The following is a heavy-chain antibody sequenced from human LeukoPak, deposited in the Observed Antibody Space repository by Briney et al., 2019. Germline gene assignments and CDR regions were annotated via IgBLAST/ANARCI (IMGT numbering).Heavy chain of an antibody. D-gene: IGHD1-26*01. CDR2: IKQDGSEK. Sequence: PGGSLRLSCAASGFTFSSYWMSWVRQAPGKGLEWVANIKQDGSEKYYVDSVKGRFTISRDNAKNSLYLQMNSLRAEDTAVYYCARAQWKPAKYYFGYWGQGTLVTVSS. J-gene: IGHJ4*02. V-gene: IGHV3-7*01. CDR3: ARAQWKPAKYYFGY. CDR1: GFTFSSYW.